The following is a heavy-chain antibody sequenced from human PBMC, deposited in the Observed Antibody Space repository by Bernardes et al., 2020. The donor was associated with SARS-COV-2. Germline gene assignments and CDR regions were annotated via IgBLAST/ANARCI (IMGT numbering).Heavy chain of an antibody. Sequence: GGTLRLSCSSSGFTFQTYAMVWVRQAPGKGLEWVSVFSGNGEYTDYADSVKGRFIISRDFSENTLFLQMNSLRVEDTATYYCADRNGYSDGYHFWGRGTVVTVSS. CDR2: FSGNGEYT. V-gene: IGHV3-23*01. J-gene: IGHJ4*02. D-gene: IGHD5-18*01. CDR3: ADRNGYSDGYHF. CDR1: GFTFQTYA.